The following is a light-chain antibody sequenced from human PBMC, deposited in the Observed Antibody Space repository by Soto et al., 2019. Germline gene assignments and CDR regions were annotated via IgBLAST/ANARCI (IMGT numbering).Light chain of an antibody. CDR3: QQANSFPLT. V-gene: IGKV1-12*01. Sequence: DIPMTQSPSSVSASVGDRVTITCRASQGINNWLAWYQQKPGKAPKLLIHATSGLQSGVPSRFSGSGSGTDFTLTISNLQSEDFATYYCQQANSFPLTFGGGTKVEIK. CDR1: QGINNW. J-gene: IGKJ4*01. CDR2: ATS.